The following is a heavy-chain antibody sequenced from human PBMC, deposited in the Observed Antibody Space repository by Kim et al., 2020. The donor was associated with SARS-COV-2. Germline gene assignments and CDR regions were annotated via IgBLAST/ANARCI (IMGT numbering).Heavy chain of an antibody. Sequence: ASVKVSCKASGYTFTSYYMHWVRQAPGQGLEWMGIINPSGGSTSYAQKFQGRVTMTGDTSTSTVYMELSSLRSEDTAVYYCASWGRITMGYFDYWGQGTLVTVSS. CDR1: GYTFTSYY. J-gene: IGHJ4*02. V-gene: IGHV1-46*01. CDR2: INPSGGST. CDR3: ASWGRITMGYFDY. D-gene: IGHD3-10*01.